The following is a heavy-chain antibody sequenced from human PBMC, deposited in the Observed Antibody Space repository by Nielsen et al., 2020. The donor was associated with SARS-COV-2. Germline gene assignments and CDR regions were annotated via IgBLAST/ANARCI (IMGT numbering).Heavy chain of an antibody. CDR1: GGPIITSSYY. CDR2: IHYSGST. J-gene: IGHJ4*02. CDR3: ARLTLFSITWNYFDF. Sequence: ETLSLTCTVSGGPIITSSYYWGWIRQPPGKGLEYIGNIHYSGSTYYDPSLKSRVTISVDTSQNQFSLRLSSVTAADTAVYYCARLTLFSITWNYFDFWGQGTLVTVSS. D-gene: IGHD6-13*01. V-gene: IGHV4-39*01.